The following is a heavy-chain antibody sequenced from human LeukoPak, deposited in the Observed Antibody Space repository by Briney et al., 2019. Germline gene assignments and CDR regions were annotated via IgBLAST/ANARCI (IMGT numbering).Heavy chain of an antibody. J-gene: IGHJ4*02. V-gene: IGHV3-7*03. CDR3: AREVAVPAAAIDY. D-gene: IGHD2-2*01. Sequence: GGSLRLSCAASGFTFSSYWMSWVRQAPGKGLEWVANIKQDGSEKYYVDSVKGRFTISRDNAKNSLYLQMNSLRAEDTAVYYCAREVAVPAAAIDYWGQGTLVTVSS. CDR1: GFTFSSYW. CDR2: IKQDGSEK.